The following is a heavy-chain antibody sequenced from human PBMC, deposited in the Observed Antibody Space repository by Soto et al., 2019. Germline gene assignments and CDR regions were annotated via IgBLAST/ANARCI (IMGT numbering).Heavy chain of an antibody. CDR2: ISAYNGNT. CDR3: ARPNWNYYFYGMDV. CDR1: GYTFTSYG. Sequence: GAALKVSCKASGYTFTSYGISWVRQAPGQGLEWMGWISAYNGNTNYAQKLQGRVTMTTDTSTSTAYMELRSLRSDDTAMYYCARPNWNYYFYGMDVEGELTTVTASS. D-gene: IGHD1-1*01. J-gene: IGHJ6*04. V-gene: IGHV1-18*01.